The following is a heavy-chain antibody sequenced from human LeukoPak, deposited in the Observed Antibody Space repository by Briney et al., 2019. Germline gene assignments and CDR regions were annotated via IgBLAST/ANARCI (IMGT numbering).Heavy chain of an antibody. V-gene: IGHV1-2*02. Sequence: GASVKVSCKASGYTFTAYHIHWVRQAPGQGLEWVGWVNPNSGGTNWAQEFQGRVTMTRDTSISTAYMELSRLTSDDTAVYYCARRYRRWGSNYYYYYMDVWGEGTTVTVSS. CDR3: ARRYRRWGSNYYYYYMDV. CDR1: GYTFTAYH. J-gene: IGHJ6*03. CDR2: VNPNSGGT. D-gene: IGHD3-16*02.